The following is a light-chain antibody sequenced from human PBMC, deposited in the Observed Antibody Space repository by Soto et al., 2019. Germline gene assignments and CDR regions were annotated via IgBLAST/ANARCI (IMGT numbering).Light chain of an antibody. V-gene: IGKV3-15*01. Sequence: EIVLAHSPATVSVSPLELATVCFRASQSISSNLAWYQQKPGQAPRLLIYGASTRATGIPARLSGSGSGTEFTLTISSLQSEDFAVYYCQQYNHGWTLGQGTKVDIK. CDR2: GAS. J-gene: IGKJ1*01. CDR3: QQYNHGWT. CDR1: QSISSN.